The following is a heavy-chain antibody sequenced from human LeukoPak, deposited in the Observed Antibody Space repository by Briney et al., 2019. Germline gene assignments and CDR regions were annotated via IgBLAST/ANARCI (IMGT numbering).Heavy chain of an antibody. CDR2: ISWDGGST. CDR3: VSGYCSSTTCYRGAY. J-gene: IGHJ4*01. Sequence: GGSLRLSCAASGFTFDDYTMHWVRQAPGKGLEWVSLISWDGGSTYYADSVKGRFTISRDNAKNTVYLQMHSLRAEDTAVYYCVSGYCSSTTCYRGAYWGQEPWSPSPQ. D-gene: IGHD2-2*03. V-gene: IGHV3-43*01. CDR1: GFTFDDYT.